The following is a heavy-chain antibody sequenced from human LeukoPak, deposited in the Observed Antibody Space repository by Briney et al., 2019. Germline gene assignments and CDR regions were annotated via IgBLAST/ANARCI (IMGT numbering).Heavy chain of an antibody. V-gene: IGHV3-21*01. CDR2: ISSNSSYI. D-gene: IGHD4-11*01. J-gene: IGHJ6*03. CDR3: ARDGDYSNPIYYYYYMDV. Sequence: PGGSLRLSCAASGFTFSSYSMNWVRPAPGKGLEWVSSISSNSSYIYYADLVKGRFTISRDNAKNSLYLQMNSLRAEDTAVYYCARDGDYSNPIYYYYYMDVWGKGTTVTVSS. CDR1: GFTFSSYS.